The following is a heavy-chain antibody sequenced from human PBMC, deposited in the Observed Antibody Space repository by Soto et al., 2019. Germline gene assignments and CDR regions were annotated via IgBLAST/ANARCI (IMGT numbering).Heavy chain of an antibody. D-gene: IGHD2-15*01. CDR1: GGSISSSSYY. CDR2: IYYSGST. V-gene: IGHV4-39*01. J-gene: IGHJ3*02. CDR3: ASGDPLVVAGLDAFDI. Sequence: SETLSLTCTVSGGSISSSSYYWGWIRQPPGKGLEWIGSIYYSGSTYYNPSLKSRVTISVDTSKNQFSLKLSSVTAADTAVYYCASGDPLVVAGLDAFDIWGQGTMVTVSS.